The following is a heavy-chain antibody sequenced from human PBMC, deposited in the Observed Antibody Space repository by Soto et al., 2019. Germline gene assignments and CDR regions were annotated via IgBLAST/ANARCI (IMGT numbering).Heavy chain of an antibody. V-gene: IGHV1-69*01. CDR2: IIPIFGTA. Sequence: QVQLVQSGAEVRKPGSSVKVSCKASGGTFSRHAISWVRQAPGQGLEWMGGIIPIFGTANHAQKFQGRVKNISDESTKTGHKELRRLRSEDKAIYYCARGWGYDSTDYYYAYWGQGTLVIVSS. D-gene: IGHD3-22*01. CDR3: ARGWGYDSTDYYYAY. J-gene: IGHJ4*02. CDR1: GGTFSRHA.